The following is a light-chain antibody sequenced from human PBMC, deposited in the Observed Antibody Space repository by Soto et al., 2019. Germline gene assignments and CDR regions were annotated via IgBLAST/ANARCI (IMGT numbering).Light chain of an antibody. J-gene: IGLJ2*01. CDR3: SSYSSSSTLL. CDR1: SSDVGGYNY. V-gene: IGLV2-14*01. CDR2: EVS. Sequence: QAVLTQPASVSGSPGQSITISCTGTSSDVGGYNYVSWYQQHPGKAPKLMIYEVSNRPSGVSHRFSGSKSGNTASLTISGLQAEDEADYYCSSYSSSSTLLFGGGTKLTVL.